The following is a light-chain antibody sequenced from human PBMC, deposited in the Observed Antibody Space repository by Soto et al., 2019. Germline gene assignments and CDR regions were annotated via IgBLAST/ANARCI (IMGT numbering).Light chain of an antibody. CDR3: IAYTSSSTYV. Sequence: SALTRPASVSGSPGQSITLSCTGTGSDVGAYNYVSWYQQNPGKAPQLMIYDVTTRPSGISNRFSGSKSGNTASLTISGLQAEDEADYYCIAYTSSSTYVFGTGTKVTVL. V-gene: IGLV2-14*01. CDR2: DVT. CDR1: GSDVGAYNY. J-gene: IGLJ1*01.